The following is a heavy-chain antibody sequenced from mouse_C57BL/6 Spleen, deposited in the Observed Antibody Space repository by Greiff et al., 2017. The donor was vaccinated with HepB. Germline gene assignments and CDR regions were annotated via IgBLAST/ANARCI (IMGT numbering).Heavy chain of an antibody. CDR1: GYTFTSYW. V-gene: IGHV1-72*01. D-gene: IGHD1-1*01. CDR3: ASLYGSSYGFDY. Sequence: QQSCKASGYTFTSYWMHWVKQRPGRGLEWIGRIDPNSGGTKYNEKFKSKATLTVDKPSSTAYMQLSSLTSEDSAVYYCASLYGSSYGFDYWGQGTTLTVSS. CDR2: IDPNSGGT. J-gene: IGHJ2*01.